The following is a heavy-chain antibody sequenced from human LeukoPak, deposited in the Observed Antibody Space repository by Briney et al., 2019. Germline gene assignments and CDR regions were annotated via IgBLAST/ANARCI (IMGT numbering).Heavy chain of an antibody. V-gene: IGHV4-4*07. CDR1: GGSISNYY. CDR2: IYSSGTT. CDR3: ASGSSGYDP. J-gene: IGHJ5*02. D-gene: IGHD5-12*01. Sequence: ETLSLTCTVSGGSISNYYWSWIRQPAGKGLEWIGRIYSSGTTIYNPSLKSRVTMSVDTSKNQFSLKLSSVTAADTAVYFCASGSSGYDPWGQGTLVTVSS.